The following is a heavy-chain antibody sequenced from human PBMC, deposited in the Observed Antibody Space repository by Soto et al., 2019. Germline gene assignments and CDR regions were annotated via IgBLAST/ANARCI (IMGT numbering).Heavy chain of an antibody. V-gene: IGHV3-23*01. CDR2: ISGSGDST. CDR3: AKERSSGWSFDY. D-gene: IGHD6-19*01. J-gene: IGHJ4*02. Sequence: GGSLRLSCAASGFTFSTYAMNWVRQAPGKGLEWVSGISGSGDSTYYADSVKGRFTVSRDNSKNTLYLQMNSLRAEDTAVFYCAKERSSGWSFDYWGQGTLVTVSS. CDR1: GFTFSTYA.